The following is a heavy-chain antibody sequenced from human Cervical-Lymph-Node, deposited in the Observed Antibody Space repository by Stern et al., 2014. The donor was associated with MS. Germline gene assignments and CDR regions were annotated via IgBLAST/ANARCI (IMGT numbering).Heavy chain of an antibody. Sequence: MQLVQSGAEVKKPGESLKISCKGSGYSFTNYWIGWVRQMPGKGLEPMGIIFPGDSDTRNSPSFQGQVTISADKSISTAYLEWSSLKASDTAMYYCARLRGIGAGARYWYFDLWGRGTLVTVSS. D-gene: IGHD6-13*01. CDR3: ARLRGIGAGARYWYFDL. V-gene: IGHV5-51*01. J-gene: IGHJ2*01. CDR2: IFPGDSDT. CDR1: GYSFTNYW.